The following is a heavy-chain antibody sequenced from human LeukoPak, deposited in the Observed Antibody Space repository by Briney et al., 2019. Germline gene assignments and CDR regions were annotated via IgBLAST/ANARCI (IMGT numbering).Heavy chain of an antibody. CDR1: GGSISSSSYY. D-gene: IGHD4-23*01. CDR3: ARLHFGGNYGYYYYYMDV. V-gene: IGHV4-39*01. Sequence: SETLSLTCTVSGGSISSSSYYWGWIRQPPGKGLEWIGSIYYSGSTYYNPSLKSRVTISVDTSKNQFSLKLSSVTAADTAVYYCARLHFGGNYGYYYYYMDVWGKGTTVTISS. CDR2: IYYSGST. J-gene: IGHJ6*03.